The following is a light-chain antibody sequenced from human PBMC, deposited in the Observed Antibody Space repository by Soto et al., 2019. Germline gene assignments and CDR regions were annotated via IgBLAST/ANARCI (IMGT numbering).Light chain of an antibody. V-gene: IGKV1-33*01. CDR1: QDISNY. CDR3: QQSDSLPIT. CDR2: DAS. Sequence: DIQMTQSPSSLSASVGDRVTITCRASQDISNYLNWYQQRPGKAPKLLIYDASILERGAPSRFSGTRSGTHFTFAITSLQPEDVATYYCQQSDSLPITFGQGTRLEI. J-gene: IGKJ5*01.